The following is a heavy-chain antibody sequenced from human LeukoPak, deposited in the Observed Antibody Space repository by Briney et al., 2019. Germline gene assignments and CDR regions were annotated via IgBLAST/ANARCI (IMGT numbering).Heavy chain of an antibody. J-gene: IGHJ4*02. D-gene: IGHD2-2*02. V-gene: IGHV3-30*02. CDR2: IRYDGSNK. CDR3: ANSPSVVVPAAILRGDY. Sequence: GGSLRLSCAASGFTFSSYGMHWVRQAPGKGREGVAFIRYDGSNKYYADSVKGRFTISRDNSKNTLYLQMNSLRAEDTAVYYCANSPSVVVPAAILRGDYWGQGTLVTVSS. CDR1: GFTFSSYG.